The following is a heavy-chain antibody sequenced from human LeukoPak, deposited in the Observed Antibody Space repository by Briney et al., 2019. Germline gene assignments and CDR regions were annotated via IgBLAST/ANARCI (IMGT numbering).Heavy chain of an antibody. CDR3: ARFPGADYFDY. D-gene: IGHD3-10*01. CDR1: GFTFSSYS. CDR2: ISSSSSYI. Sequence: GGSLRLSCAASGFTFSSYSMNWVRQAPGKGLEWVSSISSSSSYIYYADSVKGRFTISRDNPKNSLYLQMNSLRAEDTAVYYCARFPGADYFDYWGQGTLVTVSS. V-gene: IGHV3-21*01. J-gene: IGHJ4*02.